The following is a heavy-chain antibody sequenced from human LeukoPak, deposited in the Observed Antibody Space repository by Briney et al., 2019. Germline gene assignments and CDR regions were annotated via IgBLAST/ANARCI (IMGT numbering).Heavy chain of an antibody. CDR2: INPNSGGT. CDR3: ARGAPVFRWFDP. D-gene: IGHD2-21*01. Sequence: GASVKVSCKASGYTFTGYYMHLVRQAPGQGLEWMGWINPNSGGTNYAQKFQGRVTMTRDTSISTAYMELRRLRSDDTAVYYCARGAPVFRWFDPWGQGTLVTVSS. CDR1: GYTFTGYY. J-gene: IGHJ5*02. V-gene: IGHV1-2*02.